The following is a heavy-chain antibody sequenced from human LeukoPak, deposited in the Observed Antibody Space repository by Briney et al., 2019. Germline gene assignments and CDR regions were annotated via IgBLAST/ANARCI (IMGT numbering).Heavy chain of an antibody. D-gene: IGHD1-26*01. Sequence: ASVKVSCKASGGTFSSYAISWVRQAPGQGLEWIGRIIPIHGIANYAQKFKGRVTITADKSTSTAYMELSSLRSEDTAVYYCARDREGTFDYWGQGTLVTVSS. V-gene: IGHV1-69*04. CDR3: ARDREGTFDY. CDR2: IIPIHGIA. CDR1: GGTFSSYA. J-gene: IGHJ4*02.